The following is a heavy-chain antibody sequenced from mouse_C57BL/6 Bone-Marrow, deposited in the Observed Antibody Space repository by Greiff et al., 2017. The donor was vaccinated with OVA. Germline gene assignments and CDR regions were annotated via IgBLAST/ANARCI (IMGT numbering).Heavy chain of an antibody. V-gene: IGHV1-81*01. J-gene: IGHJ3*01. CDR2: IYPRSGNT. CDR3: ARDYYGSRAWFAY. Sequence: QVQLLQSGAELARPGASVKLSCKASGYTFTSYGISWVKQRTGQGLEWIGEIYPRSGNTYYNEKFKGKATLTADKSSSTAYMELRSLTSEDSAVYFCARDYYGSRAWFAYWGQGTLVTVSA. CDR1: GYTFTSYG. D-gene: IGHD1-1*01.